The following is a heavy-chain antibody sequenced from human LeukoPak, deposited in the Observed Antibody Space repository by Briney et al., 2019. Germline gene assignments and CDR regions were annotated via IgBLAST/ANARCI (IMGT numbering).Heavy chain of an antibody. J-gene: IGHJ4*02. CDR3: VRDGSSWGNFDY. D-gene: IGHD7-27*01. V-gene: IGHV3-30*03. CDR2: ISYDGSNK. Sequence: GGSLRLSCAASGFTFSSYGMHWVRQAPGKGLEWVAVISYDGSNKYYADSVKGRFTISRDNSKNTLYLQMNSLRTEDTAVYYCVRDGSSWGNFDYWGQGTLVSVSS. CDR1: GFTFSSYG.